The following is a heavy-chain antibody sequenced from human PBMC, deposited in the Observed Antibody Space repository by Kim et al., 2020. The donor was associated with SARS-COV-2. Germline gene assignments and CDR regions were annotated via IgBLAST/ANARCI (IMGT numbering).Heavy chain of an antibody. D-gene: IGHD3-10*01. J-gene: IGHJ6*01. CDR2: ISYDGSNK. CDR3: ARERHKVWGVVLWCYDY. V-gene: IGHV3-30*04. CDR1: GFTFSSYA. Sequence: GGSLRLSCAASGFTFSSYAMHWVRQAPGKGLEWVAVISYDGSNKYYADSVKGRFTISRDNSKNTLYLQMNSLRAEDTAVYYCARERHKVWGVVLWCYDY.